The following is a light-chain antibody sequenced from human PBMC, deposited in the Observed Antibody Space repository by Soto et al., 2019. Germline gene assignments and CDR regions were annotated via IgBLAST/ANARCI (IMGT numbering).Light chain of an antibody. CDR1: QSISSY. J-gene: IGKJ2*01. CDR2: AAS. CDR3: QQSYSTPYS. V-gene: IGKV1-39*01. Sequence: DIQMTQSPSSLSASVGGRVTITCRASQSISSYLNWYQQKPGKAPKFLIYAASTLQSGVPSRFSGSGSGTDFTLTISSLQPEDFANYYCQQSYSTPYSFGQGTKLEIK.